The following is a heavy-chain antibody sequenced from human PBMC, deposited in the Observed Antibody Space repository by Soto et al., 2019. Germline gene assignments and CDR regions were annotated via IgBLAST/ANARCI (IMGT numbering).Heavy chain of an antibody. CDR1: GFSFSDYW. D-gene: IGHD5-12*01. CDR2: IDTDGSTT. CDR3: SSGGGFSGKYL. V-gene: IGHV3-74*01. J-gene: IGHJ4*02. Sequence: EVQLVESGGGLVQPGGSLRLSCAASGFSFSDYWMHWVRQAPGKGLVWVSCIDTDGSTTTYADSVKGRFTISRDNVKNTLYLEMDSLRAEDTALYYCSSGGGFSGKYLGGQGTLVTVSS.